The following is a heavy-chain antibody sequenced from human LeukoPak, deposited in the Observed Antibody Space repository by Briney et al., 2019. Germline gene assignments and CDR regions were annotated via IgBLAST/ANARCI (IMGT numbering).Heavy chain of an antibody. CDR2: INGDGSNT. J-gene: IGHJ4*02. Sequence: GGSLRLSCAASGFTVSSNYMSWVRQAPGKGLVWVSRINGDGSNTSYADSVKGRFTISRDNAKNTLYLQMNSLRAEDTAVYYCARASRGYSYGAFDYWGQGTLVTVSS. D-gene: IGHD5-18*01. CDR3: ARASRGYSYGAFDY. V-gene: IGHV3-74*01. CDR1: GFTVSSNY.